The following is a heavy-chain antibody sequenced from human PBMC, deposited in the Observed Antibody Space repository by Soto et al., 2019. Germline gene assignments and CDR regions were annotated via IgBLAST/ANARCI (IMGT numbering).Heavy chain of an antibody. CDR2: IYYSGST. CDR1: GGSISSGSYY. J-gene: IGHJ4*02. Sequence: SETLSLTCTVSGGSISSGSYYWGWIRQPPGKGLEWIGSIYYSGSTYYNPSLKSRVTISVDTSKNQFSLKLSSVTAADTAVYYCARHFFSSGWYPGSDYWGQGTLVTVSS. V-gene: IGHV4-39*01. D-gene: IGHD6-19*01. CDR3: ARHFFSSGWYPGSDY.